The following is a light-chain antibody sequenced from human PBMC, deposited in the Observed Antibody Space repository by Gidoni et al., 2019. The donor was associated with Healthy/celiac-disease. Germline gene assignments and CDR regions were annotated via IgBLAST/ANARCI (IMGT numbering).Light chain of an antibody. CDR1: QSISSW. Sequence: DIQITQSPSTLSASVGDRVTITCRASQSISSWLAWYQQKPGKAPKLLIYDASSLESGVPSRFSGSGSGKEFTLTISSLQPDDFATYYCQQYNSYPYTFXQXTKLEIK. J-gene: IGKJ2*01. CDR2: DAS. V-gene: IGKV1-5*01. CDR3: QQYNSYPYT.